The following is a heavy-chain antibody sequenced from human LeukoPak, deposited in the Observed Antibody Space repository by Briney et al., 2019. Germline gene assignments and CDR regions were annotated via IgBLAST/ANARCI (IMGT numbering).Heavy chain of an antibody. D-gene: IGHD2-8*02. CDR2: INPNSGGT. CDR3: ASSGYCTGGVCYHPFDY. V-gene: IGHV1-2*02. J-gene: IGHJ4*02. CDR1: GYTFTGYY. Sequence: GASVKVSCKASGYTFTGYYMHGVRQAPGQGLEWMGWINPNSGGTNYAQKFQGRVTMTRDTSISTAYMELSRLRSDDTAVYYCASSGYCTGGVCYHPFDYWGQGTLVTVSS.